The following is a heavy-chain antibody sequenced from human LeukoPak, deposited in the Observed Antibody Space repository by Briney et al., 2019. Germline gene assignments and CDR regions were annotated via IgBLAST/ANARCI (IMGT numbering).Heavy chain of an antibody. CDR2: ISSSGSTI. V-gene: IGHV3-48*03. CDR1: GFTFSSYE. CDR3: ARGSLWFGELSYYYGMAV. Sequence: GGSLRLSCAASGFTFSSYEMNWVRQAPGKGLEWVSYISSSGSTIYYADSVKGRFTISRDNAKNSLYLQMNSLRAEDTAVYYCARGSLWFGELSYYYGMAVWGQGTTVTVSS. J-gene: IGHJ6*02. D-gene: IGHD3-10*01.